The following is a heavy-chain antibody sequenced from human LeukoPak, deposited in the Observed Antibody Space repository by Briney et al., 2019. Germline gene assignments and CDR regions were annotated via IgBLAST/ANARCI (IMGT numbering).Heavy chain of an antibody. V-gene: IGHV3-23*01. CDR1: GFTFSSYA. CDR2: ISGSGGST. Sequence: GGSLRLSCAASGFTFSSYAMSWVRQAPEKGLEWVSAISGSGGSTYYADSVKGRSTISRDNSKNTLYLQMNSLRAEDTAVYYCACYYDSSGPNAFDIWGQGTMVTVSS. CDR3: ACYYDSSGPNAFDI. D-gene: IGHD3-22*01. J-gene: IGHJ3*02.